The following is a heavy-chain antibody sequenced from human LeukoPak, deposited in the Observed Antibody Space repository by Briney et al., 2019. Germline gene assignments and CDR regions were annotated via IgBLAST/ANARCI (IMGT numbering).Heavy chain of an antibody. CDR3: ARVPTYSGSYDAYFDY. J-gene: IGHJ4*02. CDR2: IIPIFGTA. V-gene: IGHV1-69*13. Sequence: ASVKVSCKASGGTFSSYAISWVRQAPGQGLEWMGGIIPIFGTANYAQKFQGRVTITADESTSTAYMELRSLRSDDTAVYYCARVPTYSGSYDAYFDYWGQGTLVTVSS. D-gene: IGHD1-26*01. CDR1: GGTFSSYA.